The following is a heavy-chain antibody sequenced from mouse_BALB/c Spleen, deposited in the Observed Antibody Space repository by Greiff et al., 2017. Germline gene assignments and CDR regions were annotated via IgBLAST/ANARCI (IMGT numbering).Heavy chain of an antibody. J-gene: IGHJ4*01. CDR2: IYPGNSDT. CDR1: GYTFTSYW. Sequence: EVKLQESGAGLVKPGASVKMSCKASGYTFTSYWMHWVKQRPGQGLEWIGAIYPGNSDTSYNQKFKGKANLTAVTSTSTAYMELSSLTNEDSAVYYCTPYAMDYWGQGTSVTVSS. V-gene: IGHV1-5*01. CDR3: TPYAMDY.